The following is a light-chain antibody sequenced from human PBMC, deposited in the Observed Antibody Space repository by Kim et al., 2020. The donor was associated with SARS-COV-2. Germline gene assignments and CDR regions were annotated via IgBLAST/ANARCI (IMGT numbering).Light chain of an antibody. CDR2: QDS. CDR3: QAWDSSTEV. J-gene: IGLJ3*02. Sequence: SYELTQPPSVSVSPGQTASITCSGDKLGDKYACWYQQKPGQSPVLVIYQDSKRPSGIPERFSGSNSGNTATLTISGTQAMDEDDYYCQAWDSSTEVCGGG. V-gene: IGLV3-1*01. CDR1: KLGDKY.